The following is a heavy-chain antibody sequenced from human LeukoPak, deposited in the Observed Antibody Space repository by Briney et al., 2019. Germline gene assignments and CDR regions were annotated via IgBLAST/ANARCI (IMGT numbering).Heavy chain of an antibody. CDR3: ARGNWNYVLRSVAFDY. J-gene: IGHJ4*02. CDR1: GGSISSSSYY. D-gene: IGHD1-7*01. Sequence: KPSETLSLTRTVSGGSISSSSYYWGWIRQPPGKGLEWIGSIYYSGSTYYSPSFKSRVTISVDTSKNQFSLKLSSVTAADTAVYYCARGNWNYVLRSVAFDYWGQGTLVTVSS. CDR2: IYYSGST. V-gene: IGHV4-39*07.